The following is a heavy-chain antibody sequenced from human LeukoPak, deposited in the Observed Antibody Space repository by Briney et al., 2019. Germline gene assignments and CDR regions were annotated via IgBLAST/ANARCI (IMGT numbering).Heavy chain of an antibody. J-gene: IGHJ4*02. Sequence: PSQTLSLTCIVSGGSISSGGYYWSWIRQHPGKGLEWIGYIYYSGSTYYNPSLKSRVTISVDTSKNQFSLKLNSVTAADTAVYYCVRIEDYDFWSGYYTGGFDYWGQGTLVTVSS. V-gene: IGHV4-31*03. CDR1: GGSISSGGYY. CDR2: IYYSGST. D-gene: IGHD3-3*01. CDR3: VRIEDYDFWSGYYTGGFDY.